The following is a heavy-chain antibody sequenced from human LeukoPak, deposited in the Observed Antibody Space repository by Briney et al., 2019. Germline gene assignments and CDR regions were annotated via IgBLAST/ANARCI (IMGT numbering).Heavy chain of an antibody. Sequence: GGSLRLSCAASGFTFSSYAMHWVRQAPGKGLEWVAVISYDGSNKYYADSVKGRFTISRDNSKNTLYLQMNSLRAEDTAVYYCAKDRAAALNDKIDYWGQGTLVTVSS. V-gene: IGHV3-30*04. CDR2: ISYDGSNK. D-gene: IGHD6-13*01. J-gene: IGHJ4*02. CDR3: AKDRAAALNDKIDY. CDR1: GFTFSSYA.